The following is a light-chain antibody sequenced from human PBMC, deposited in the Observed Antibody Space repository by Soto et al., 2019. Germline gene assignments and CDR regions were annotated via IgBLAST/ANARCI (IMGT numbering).Light chain of an antibody. Sequence: EIVLTQSPATLSLSPGERATLSCRASQSVSSYLAWYQQKPGQAPRLLIYEASNRAAGIPARFSGSGSGTDFTLTISILEPEDFAVYYCQQRSYWLTFGGGTKVEI. CDR1: QSVSSY. CDR3: QQRSYWLT. CDR2: EAS. J-gene: IGKJ4*01. V-gene: IGKV3-11*01.